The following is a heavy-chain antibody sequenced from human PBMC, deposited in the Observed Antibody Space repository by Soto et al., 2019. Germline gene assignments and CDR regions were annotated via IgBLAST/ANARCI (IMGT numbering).Heavy chain of an antibody. J-gene: IGHJ6*02. CDR3: ATRARYYYGMDV. CDR1: GFTFSSYA. V-gene: IGHV3-23*01. CDR2: ISGSGGST. Sequence: EVQLLESGGGLVQPGGSLRLSCAASGFTFSSYAMSWVRQAPGKGLEWVSAISGSGGSTYYADSVKGRFAISRDNSKNTLYLQMNSLRAEDMAVYYCATRARYYYGMDVWGQGTTVTVSS.